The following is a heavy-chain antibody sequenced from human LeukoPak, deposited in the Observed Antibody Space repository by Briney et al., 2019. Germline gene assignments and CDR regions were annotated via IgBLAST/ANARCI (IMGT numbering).Heavy chain of an antibody. CDR1: GFSLSTSGMC. V-gene: IGHV2-70*11. D-gene: IGHD2-15*01. Sequence: SGPALVKPTQTLTLTCTFSGFSLSTSGMCVSWIRQPPGKALEWLARIDWDDDKYYSTSLQTRLTISKDTSKNQVVLTMTNMDPVDTATYYCARILYCSGGSTKYAFDIWGQGTMVTVSS. CDR3: ARILYCSGGSTKYAFDI. CDR2: IDWDDDK. J-gene: IGHJ3*02.